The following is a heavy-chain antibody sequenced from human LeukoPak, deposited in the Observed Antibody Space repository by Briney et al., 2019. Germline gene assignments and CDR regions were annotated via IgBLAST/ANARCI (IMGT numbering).Heavy chain of an antibody. Sequence: GGSLRLSCAASGFTFDDYAMPWVRQAPGKGLEWVSGISWNSGSIGYADSVKGRFTISRDNAKNSLYLQMNSLRAKDTALYYCAKGASTVTTTGAFDIWGQGTMVTVSS. J-gene: IGHJ3*02. D-gene: IGHD4-4*01. CDR2: ISWNSGSI. CDR1: GFTFDDYA. V-gene: IGHV3-9*01. CDR3: AKGASTVTTTGAFDI.